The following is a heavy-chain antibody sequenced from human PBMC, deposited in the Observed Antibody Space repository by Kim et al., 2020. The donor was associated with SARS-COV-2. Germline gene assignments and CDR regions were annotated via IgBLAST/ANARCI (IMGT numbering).Heavy chain of an antibody. CDR3: ARNGETTIFGVVTIPGGMYV. J-gene: IGHJ6*04. V-gene: IGHV4-59*08. CDR2: IYYSGST. Sequence: SETLSLTCTVSGGSISSYYWSWIRQPPGKGLEWIGYIYYSGSTNYNPSLKSRVTISVDTSKNQFSLKLSSVTAADTAVYYCARNGETTIFGVVTIPGGMYVWGKGTTVTVSS. D-gene: IGHD3-3*01. CDR1: GGSISSYY.